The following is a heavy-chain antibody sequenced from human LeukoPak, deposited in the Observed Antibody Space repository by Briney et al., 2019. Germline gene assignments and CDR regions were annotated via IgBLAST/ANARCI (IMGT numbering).Heavy chain of an antibody. J-gene: IGHJ4*02. D-gene: IGHD3-10*01. Sequence: QPGRSLRLSCAASGFTFDDYAMRWVRQAPGKGLEWVSGISWNSGSIGYADSVKGRFTISRDNAKNSLYLQMNSLRAEDTALYYCANSGDYYYGSGSYRFDYWGQGTLVTVSS. CDR2: ISWNSGSI. CDR3: ANSGDYYYGSGSYRFDY. V-gene: IGHV3-9*01. CDR1: GFTFDDYA.